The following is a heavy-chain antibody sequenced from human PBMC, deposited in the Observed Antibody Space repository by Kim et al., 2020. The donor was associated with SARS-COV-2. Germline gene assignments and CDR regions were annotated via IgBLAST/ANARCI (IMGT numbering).Heavy chain of an antibody. V-gene: IGHV5-51*01. J-gene: IGHJ6*02. D-gene: IGHD2-8*01. CDR1: GYSFTSYW. Sequence: GESLKISCKGSGYSFTSYWIGWVRQMPGKGLEWMGIIYPGDSDTRYSPSFQGQVTISADKSISTAYLQWSSLKASDTAMYYCARVCSVRPRPLRSSTSCMDVWGQGTTVTVSS. CDR3: ARVCSVRPRPLRSSTSCMDV. CDR2: IYPGDSDT.